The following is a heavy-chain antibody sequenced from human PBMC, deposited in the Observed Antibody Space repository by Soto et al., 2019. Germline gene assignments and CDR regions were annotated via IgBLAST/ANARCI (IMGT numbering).Heavy chain of an antibody. CDR1: GYTFTSYG. D-gene: IGHD3-3*01. Sequence: QVQLVQSGAEVKKPGASVKVSCKASGYTFTSYGISWVRQAPGQGLEWMGWISAYNGNTNYAQKLQGRVTMTTDTSTSTAYMELRSLRSDDTAVYYCARDLRFLEWLFPSVPLDYWGQGTLVTVSS. CDR2: ISAYNGNT. V-gene: IGHV1-18*01. CDR3: ARDLRFLEWLFPSVPLDY. J-gene: IGHJ4*02.